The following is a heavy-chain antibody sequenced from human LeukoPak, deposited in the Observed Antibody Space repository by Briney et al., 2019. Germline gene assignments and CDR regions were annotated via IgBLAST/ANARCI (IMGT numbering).Heavy chain of an antibody. V-gene: IGHV3-33*01. J-gene: IGHJ4*02. CDR2: IWFDGNNK. CDR1: GFTFSSYG. D-gene: IGHD1-1*01. Sequence: GGSLRLSCAASGFTFSSYGMHWVRQAPGKGLEWVAVIWFDGNNKYYADSVKGRFTIPRDNSKNTLYLQMNSLRAEDTAVYNCARDLASNWNEGLDYWGQGTLVTVSS. CDR3: ARDLASNWNEGLDY.